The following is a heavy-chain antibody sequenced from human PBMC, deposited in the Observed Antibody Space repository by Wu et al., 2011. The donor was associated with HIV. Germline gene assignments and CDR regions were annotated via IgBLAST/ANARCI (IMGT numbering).Heavy chain of an antibody. Sequence: QLVQSGAEVKTPGSAVKVSCEASGGTFHDYAINWVRQAPGQGLEWMGRIVPIFGKAHYARDFQGRVTITADESTSTAYMELNSLRADDTAVYYCARLHGGDFWSGHFDSWGQGTLVSVSS. CDR3: ARLHGGDFWSGHFDS. J-gene: IGHJ4*02. V-gene: IGHV1-69*15. D-gene: IGHD3-3*01. CDR2: IVPIFGKA. CDR1: GGTFHDYA.